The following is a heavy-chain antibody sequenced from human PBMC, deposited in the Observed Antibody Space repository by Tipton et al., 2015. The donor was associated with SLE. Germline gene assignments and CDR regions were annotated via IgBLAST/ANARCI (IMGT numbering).Heavy chain of an antibody. CDR1: GGSFSGYY. D-gene: IGHD6-13*01. CDR3: ARGHVAAARFDP. CDR2: INHSGST. J-gene: IGHJ5*02. Sequence: TLSLTCAVYGGSFSGYYWSWIRQTPGKGLEWIGEINHSGSTNYNPSLKSRVTISVDTSKNQFSLKLSSVTAADTAVYYCARGHVAAARFDPWGQGTLVTVSS. V-gene: IGHV4-34*01.